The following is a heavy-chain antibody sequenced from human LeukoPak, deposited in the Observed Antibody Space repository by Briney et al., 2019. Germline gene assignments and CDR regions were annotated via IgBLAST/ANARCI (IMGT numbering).Heavy chain of an antibody. J-gene: IGHJ4*02. CDR1: GYTFSDYG. V-gene: IGHV1-18*01. Sequence: GASVKVSCKTSGYTFSDYGLTWVRQAPGQGLEWLGWVTGFNGKTNYARRVEDRLILTTDTSTSTGTLDLRGLRADDTAVYYCARELHDTSSPHGYWGQGTLVTVSS. D-gene: IGHD2-2*01. CDR2: VTGFNGKT. CDR3: ARELHDTSSPHGY.